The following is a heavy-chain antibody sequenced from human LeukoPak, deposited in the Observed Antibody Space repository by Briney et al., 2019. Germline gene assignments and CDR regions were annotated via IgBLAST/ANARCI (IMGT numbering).Heavy chain of an antibody. CDR1: GFTFSSYA. Sequence: GGSLRLSCAASGFTFSSYAMHWVRQAPGKGLEWVAVISYDGSNKYYADSVKGRFTISRDNSKNTLYLQMNSLRAEDTAVYYCAGLYSADYWGQGTLVTVSS. V-gene: IGHV3-30-3*01. CDR2: ISYDGSNK. CDR3: AGLYSADY. J-gene: IGHJ4*02. D-gene: IGHD1-26*01.